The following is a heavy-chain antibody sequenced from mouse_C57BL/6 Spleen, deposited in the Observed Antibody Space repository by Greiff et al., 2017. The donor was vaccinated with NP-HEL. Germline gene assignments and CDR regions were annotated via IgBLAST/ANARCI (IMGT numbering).Heavy chain of an antibody. CDR3: AKGITTVVATDYYAMDY. Sequence: QVHVKQSGPELMKPGASVKISCKASGYAFSSSWMNWVKQRPGKGLEWIGRIYPGDGDTNYNGKFKGKATLTADKSSSTAYMQLSSLTSEDSAVYFCAKGITTVVATDYYAMDYWGQGTSVTVSS. CDR1: GYAFSSSW. CDR2: IYPGDGDT. J-gene: IGHJ4*01. V-gene: IGHV1-82*01. D-gene: IGHD1-1*01.